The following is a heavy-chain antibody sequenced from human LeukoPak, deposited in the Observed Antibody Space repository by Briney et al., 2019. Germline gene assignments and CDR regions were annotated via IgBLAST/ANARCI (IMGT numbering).Heavy chain of an antibody. CDR3: ARPRYYYDSSGYLPDDAFDI. Sequence: SETMSLTCAVYGGSFSGYYWSWIRQPPGKGLEWIGEIYHSGSTNYNPSLKSRVTISVDKSKNQFSLKLSSVTAADTAVYYCARPRYYYDSSGYLPDDAFDIWGQGTMVTVSS. CDR2: IYHSGST. V-gene: IGHV4-34*01. D-gene: IGHD3-22*01. CDR1: GGSFSGYY. J-gene: IGHJ3*02.